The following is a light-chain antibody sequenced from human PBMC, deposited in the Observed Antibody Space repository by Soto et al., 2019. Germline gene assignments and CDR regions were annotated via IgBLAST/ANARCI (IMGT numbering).Light chain of an antibody. CDR3: QQRSNWIT. J-gene: IGKJ5*01. Sequence: EIVMTQSPVTLSVSPGERATLSCRASQSVSSSYLAWYQQKPGQAPRLLIYGASSRATGIPARFSGSGSGTDFTLTISSLEPEDFAIYYCQQRSNWITFGQGTRLEIK. V-gene: IGKV3D-20*02. CDR1: QSVSSSY. CDR2: GAS.